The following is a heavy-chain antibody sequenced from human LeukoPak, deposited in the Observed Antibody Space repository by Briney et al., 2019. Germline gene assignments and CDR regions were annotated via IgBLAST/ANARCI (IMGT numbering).Heavy chain of an antibody. CDR2: MSYDGSNK. V-gene: IGHV3-30*18. J-gene: IGHJ4*02. Sequence: PGGSLRLSCAVSGFIFSNYDMYWVRQAPGKGLEWVAVMSYDGSNKYYADPLKGRFTISRDNSKNTVFLQMNSLRGEDTAVYYCAKGHSNGYYYFDSWGQGTLVTVSS. CDR3: AKGHSNGYYYFDS. CDR1: GFIFSNYD. D-gene: IGHD5-24*01.